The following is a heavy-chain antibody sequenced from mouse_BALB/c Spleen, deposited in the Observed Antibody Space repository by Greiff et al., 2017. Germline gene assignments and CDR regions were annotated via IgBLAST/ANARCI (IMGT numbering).Heavy chain of an antibody. V-gene: IGHV3-2*02. CDR2: ISYSGST. D-gene: IGHD2-10*02. J-gene: IGHJ2*01. CDR1: GYSITSDYA. CDR3: ARLPYGNYFYYFDY. Sequence: EVKLVESGPGLVKPSQSLSLTCTVTGYSITSDYAWNWIRQFPGNKLEWMGYISYSGSTSYNPSLKSRISITRDTSKNQFFLQLNSVTTEDTATYYCARLPYGNYFYYFDYWGQGTTLTVSS.